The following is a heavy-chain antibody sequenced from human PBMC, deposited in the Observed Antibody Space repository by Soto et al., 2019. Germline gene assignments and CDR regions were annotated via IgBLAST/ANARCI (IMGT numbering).Heavy chain of an antibody. CDR1: GFTFSSYD. CDR2: IGTAGDT. Sequence: GGSLRLSCAASGFTFSSYDMRWVRQATGKGLEWVSAIGTAGDTYYPGSVKGRFTISRENAKNSLYLQMNSLRAGDTAVYYCARGATSYGELDYWGQGTLVTVSS. D-gene: IGHD4-17*01. V-gene: IGHV3-13*01. J-gene: IGHJ4*02. CDR3: ARGATSYGELDY.